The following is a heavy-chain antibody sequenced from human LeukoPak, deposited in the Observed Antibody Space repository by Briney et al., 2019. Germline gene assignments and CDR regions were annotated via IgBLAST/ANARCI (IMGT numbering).Heavy chain of an antibody. J-gene: IGHJ4*02. CDR2: IYPGDSDT. V-gene: IGHV5-51*01. D-gene: IGHD2-21*02. CDR1: GYSFTSYW. Sequence: GESLKISCKGSGYSFTSYWIGWVRQMPGKGLEWMGIIYPGDSDTRYSPSFQGQVTISADKSISTAYLQWSSLKASDTAMYYCARQSCGGDCPEEYYFDYWGQGTLVTVS. CDR3: ARQSCGGDCPEEYYFDY.